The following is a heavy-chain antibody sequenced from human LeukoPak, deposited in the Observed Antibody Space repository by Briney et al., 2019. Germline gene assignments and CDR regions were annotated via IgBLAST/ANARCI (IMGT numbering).Heavy chain of an antibody. J-gene: IGHJ4*02. D-gene: IGHD3-22*01. V-gene: IGHV4-38-2*01. CDR3: ARGLMYYYDSSGYPGFDY. Sequence: SETLSLTCAVSGYSISSGYYWGWIRQPPGKGLEWIGSIYHSGSTYYNPSLKSRVTISVDTSKNQFSLKLSSVTAADTAVYYCARGLMYYYDSSGYPGFDYWGQGTLVTVSS. CDR1: GYSISSGYY. CDR2: IYHSGST.